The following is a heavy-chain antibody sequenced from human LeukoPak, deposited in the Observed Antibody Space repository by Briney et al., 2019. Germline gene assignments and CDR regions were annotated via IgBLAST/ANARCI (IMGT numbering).Heavy chain of an antibody. Sequence: ASVKVSCKASGYTFTGYYMHWLRQAPGQGLEWMGWINPNSGGTNYAQKFQGRVTMTRDTPISTAYMELSRLRSDDTAVYYCARDSIGYCSGGSCYSQVPLDYWGQGTLVTVSS. J-gene: IGHJ4*02. D-gene: IGHD2-15*01. CDR2: INPNSGGT. V-gene: IGHV1-2*02. CDR1: GYTFTGYY. CDR3: ARDSIGYCSGGSCYSQVPLDY.